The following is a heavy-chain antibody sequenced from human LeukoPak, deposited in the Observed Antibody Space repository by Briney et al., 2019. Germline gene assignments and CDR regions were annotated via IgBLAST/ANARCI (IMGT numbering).Heavy chain of an antibody. J-gene: IGHJ4*02. CDR2: ISAYNGNT. V-gene: IGHV1-18*01. CDR1: GYKLTSYG. D-gene: IGHD5-18*01. CDR3: AREVAGDVDTPMYYFDY. Sequence: ASVKVSCKASGYKLTSYGISWVRQAPGQGLEWMGWISAYNGNTNCAQKVQGRVTMTTDTSTSTAYMELKSLRSDDTAVYYCAREVAGDVDTPMYYFDYWGQGTLVTVSS.